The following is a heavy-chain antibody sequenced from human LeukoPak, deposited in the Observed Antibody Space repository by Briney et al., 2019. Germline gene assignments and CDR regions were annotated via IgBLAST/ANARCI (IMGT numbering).Heavy chain of an antibody. Sequence: ASVKVSCKASGYTFTSYYMHWVRQAPGQGLEWTGIINPSGGSTSYAQKFQGRVTMTRDTSTSTVYMELSSLRSEDTAVYYCARDPTVSGIAAAGNDYWGQGTLVTVSS. CDR3: ARDPTVSGIAAAGNDY. CDR2: INPSGGST. CDR1: GYTFTSYY. D-gene: IGHD6-13*01. V-gene: IGHV1-46*01. J-gene: IGHJ4*02.